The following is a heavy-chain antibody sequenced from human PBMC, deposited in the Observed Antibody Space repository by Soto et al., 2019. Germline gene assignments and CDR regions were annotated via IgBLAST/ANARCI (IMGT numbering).Heavy chain of an antibody. CDR3: ARPRGSSGYGALDI. V-gene: IGHV4-30-4*01. D-gene: IGHD5-12*01. J-gene: IGHJ3*02. CDR2: IYYSGST. CDR1: GGSISSGDYY. Sequence: PSETLSLTCTVSGGSISSGDYYWSWIRQPPGKGLEWIGYIYYSGSTNYNPSLKSRVTISVDTSKNQFSLKLSSVTAADTAVYYCARPRGSSGYGALDIWGQGTMVTVSS.